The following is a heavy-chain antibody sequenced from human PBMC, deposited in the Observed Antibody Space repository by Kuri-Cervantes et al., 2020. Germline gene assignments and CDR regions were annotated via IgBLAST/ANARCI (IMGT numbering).Heavy chain of an antibody. CDR2: IKQDGSEK. D-gene: IGHD4-17*01. CDR1: GFTFSSYW. J-gene: IGHJ4*02. CDR3: ARLDPDYGDYDY. Sequence: GESLKISCAASGFTFSSYWMSWVRQAPGKGLEWVANIKQDGSEKYYVDSVKGRFTIPRDNAKNSLYLQMNSLRAEDTAVYYCARLDPDYGDYDYWGQGTLVTVSS. V-gene: IGHV3-7*01.